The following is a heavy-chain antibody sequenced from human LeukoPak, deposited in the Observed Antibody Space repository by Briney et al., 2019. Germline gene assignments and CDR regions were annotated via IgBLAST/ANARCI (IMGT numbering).Heavy chain of an antibody. D-gene: IGHD3-9*01. V-gene: IGHV3-30-3*01. CDR3: ARPLYYDILTGYYPPFDY. CDR1: GFTFSSYA. Sequence: GGSLRLSCVASGFTFSSYAMHWVRQAPGKGLEWVAVISYDGSNKYYADSVKGRFTISRDNSKNTLYLQMNSLRAEDTAVYYCARPLYYDILTGYYPPFDYWGQGTLVTVSS. CDR2: ISYDGSNK. J-gene: IGHJ4*02.